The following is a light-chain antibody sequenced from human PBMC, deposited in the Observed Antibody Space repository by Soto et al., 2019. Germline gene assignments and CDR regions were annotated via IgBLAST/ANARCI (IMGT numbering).Light chain of an antibody. CDR3: QQRSKWPWT. CDR2: DAS. V-gene: IGKV3-11*01. Sequence: EIVLTQSPATLPLSPGERATLSCRASQSVSTYLAWYQQKPGQAPRLLIYDASNSATGIPARFSGGGSGTDFTLTISSLEPEDFAVYYCQQRSKWPWTFGRGTKVEIK. J-gene: IGKJ1*01. CDR1: QSVSTY.